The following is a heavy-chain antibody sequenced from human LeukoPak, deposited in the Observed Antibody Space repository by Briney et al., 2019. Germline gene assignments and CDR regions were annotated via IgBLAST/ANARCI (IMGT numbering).Heavy chain of an antibody. CDR2: ISGSGGST. J-gene: IGHJ3*02. V-gene: IGHV3-23*01. CDR1: GFTFSSYA. Sequence: PGGSLRLSCAASGFTFSSYAMSWVRQAPGKGLEWVSAISGSGGSTYYADSVKGRFTISRDNSKNTLFLQMNSLRAEDTAVYYCAKEEYYYGSGSRTYAFDIWGQGTMVTVSS. CDR3: AKEEYYYGSGSRTYAFDI. D-gene: IGHD3-10*01.